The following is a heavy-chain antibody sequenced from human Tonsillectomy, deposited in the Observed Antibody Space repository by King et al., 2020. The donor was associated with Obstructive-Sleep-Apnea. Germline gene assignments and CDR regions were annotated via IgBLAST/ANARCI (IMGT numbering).Heavy chain of an antibody. CDR2: IRYDGSDK. D-gene: IGHD3-16*01. CDR1: GFTFSSYD. J-gene: IGHJ4*02. CDR3: ARNDMITFGGPMIDY. Sequence: VQLVESGGGVVQPGGSLRLSCAASGFTFSSYDIHWVRQTPGKGLEWVAFIRYDGSDKYYADSVQGRFTISRDNSKHTLYLQLNSLRAEDTAVYYCARNDMITFGGPMIDYWGQGTLVTVSS. V-gene: IGHV3-30*02.